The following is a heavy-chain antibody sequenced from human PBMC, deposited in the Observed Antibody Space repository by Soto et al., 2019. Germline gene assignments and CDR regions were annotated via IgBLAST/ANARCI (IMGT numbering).Heavy chain of an antibody. CDR1: GASVSSTYW. J-gene: IGHJ4*02. D-gene: IGHD6-13*01. CDR3: ARYNAASGTYYFDF. CDR2: INHRGSA. V-gene: IGHV4-4*02. Sequence: SETLSLTCAVSGASVSSTYWWSWVLQPPGNGPEWIGEINHRGSANYNPSLKSRVTISVDISKSQFSLRLTSVTAADTAVYYCARYNAASGTYYFDFWGQGALVTVSS.